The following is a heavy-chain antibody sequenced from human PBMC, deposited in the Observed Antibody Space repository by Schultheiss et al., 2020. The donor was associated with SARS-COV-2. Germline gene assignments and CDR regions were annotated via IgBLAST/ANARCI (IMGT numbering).Heavy chain of an antibody. CDR1: GGSVSSGSYY. Sequence: SETLSLTCTVSGGSVSSGSYYWSWIRQPPGKGLEWIGYIYNSGSTYYNPSLKSRVTISVDTSKNQFSLKLSSVTAADTAVYYCARGDIVVVPAVGPCDWFDPWGQGTLVTSPQ. V-gene: IGHV4-61*01. CDR2: IYNSGST. J-gene: IGHJ5*02. D-gene: IGHD2-2*01. CDR3: ARGDIVVVPAVGPCDWFDP.